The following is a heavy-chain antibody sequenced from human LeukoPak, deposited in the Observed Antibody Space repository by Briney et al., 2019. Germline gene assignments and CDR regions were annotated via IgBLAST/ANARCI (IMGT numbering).Heavy chain of an antibody. Sequence: ASVKVSCKASGYTFTGYYIHWVRQAPGQGLEWMGMIYPRDGSTSYAQKFQGRVTVTRDTSTSTVHMELSGLRSEDTAVYYCARDQEGFDYWGQGTLVAVSS. V-gene: IGHV1-46*01. CDR3: ARDQEGFDY. J-gene: IGHJ4*02. CDR2: IYPRDGST. CDR1: GYTFTGYY.